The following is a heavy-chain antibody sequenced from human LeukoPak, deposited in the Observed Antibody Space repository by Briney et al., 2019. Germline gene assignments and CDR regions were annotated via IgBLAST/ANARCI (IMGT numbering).Heavy chain of an antibody. Sequence: SQTLSLTCTVSGGSISSGGYYWSWIRQHPGKGLEWIGYIYYSGSTYYNPSLKSRVTISVDTSKNQFSLKLSSVTAADTAVYYCARNIVATSNWFDPWGQGTLVTVSS. J-gene: IGHJ5*02. V-gene: IGHV4-31*03. CDR2: IYYSGST. CDR3: ARNIVATSNWFDP. D-gene: IGHD5-12*01. CDR1: GGSISSGGYY.